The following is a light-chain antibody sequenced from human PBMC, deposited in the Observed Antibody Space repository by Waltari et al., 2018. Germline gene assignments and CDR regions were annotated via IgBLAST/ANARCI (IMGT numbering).Light chain of an antibody. Sequence: SYVLTQPPSVSVAPGKTAKISCAGQNIRSQTVPWYRQKAGQAPVLVIYDDTVRPSGIPDRISGSDTATLTIARVEAGDEADYFCQVWDSSGDHPVFGGGTRLTVL. CDR1: NIRSQT. CDR3: QVWDSSGDHPV. CDR2: DDT. V-gene: IGLV3-21*03. J-gene: IGLJ2*01.